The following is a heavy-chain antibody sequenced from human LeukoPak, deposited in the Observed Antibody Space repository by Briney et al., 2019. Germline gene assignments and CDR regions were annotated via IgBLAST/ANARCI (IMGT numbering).Heavy chain of an antibody. CDR1: GGSIRSYY. CDR2: IFYSGST. J-gene: IGHJ2*01. D-gene: IGHD6-13*01. CDR3: ARVYYSSSYDYRYFDL. Sequence: PSETLSLTCTVSGGSIRSYYWSWIRQPPGKGLEGIGYIFYSGSTNYNPSLRSRVTISVDTSKNQFSLKLSSVTAADTAVYYCARVYYSSSYDYRYFDLWGRGTLVTVSS. V-gene: IGHV4-59*01.